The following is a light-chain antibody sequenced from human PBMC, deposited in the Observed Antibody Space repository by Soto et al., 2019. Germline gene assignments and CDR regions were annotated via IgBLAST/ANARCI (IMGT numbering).Light chain of an antibody. J-gene: IGKJ1*01. CDR3: HQYGSAPAWT. V-gene: IGKV3-20*01. CDR2: GAS. CDR1: QIISSSY. Sequence: EIVLTQSPGTLSLSPGERAILSCRASQIISSSYLAWYQQKPGQAPRLLIYGASNRATGIPDRFSGSGSGTDFTLTISRLEPEDFAVYYCHQYGSAPAWTLGQGTKVEIK.